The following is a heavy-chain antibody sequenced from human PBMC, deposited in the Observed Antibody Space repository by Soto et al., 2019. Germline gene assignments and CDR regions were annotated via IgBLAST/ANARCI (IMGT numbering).Heavy chain of an antibody. Sequence: TGESLKISCKGSGYSFTSYWIGWVRQMPGKGLEWMGIIYPGDSDTRYSPSLQGQATISADKSISTAYLQWSSLKASDTAMYYCARPTGNWNYDAFDIWGQGTMVTVSS. CDR1: GYSFTSYW. CDR3: ARPTGNWNYDAFDI. CDR2: IYPGDSDT. J-gene: IGHJ3*02. D-gene: IGHD1-7*01. V-gene: IGHV5-51*01.